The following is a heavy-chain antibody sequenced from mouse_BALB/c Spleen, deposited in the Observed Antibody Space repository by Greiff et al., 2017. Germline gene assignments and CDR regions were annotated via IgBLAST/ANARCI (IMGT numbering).Heavy chain of an antibody. CDR3: ARDHGNYLDY. Sequence: VKVVESGPGLVAPSQSLSITCTVSGFSLTSYGVHWVRQPPGKGLEWLGVIWAGGSTNYNSALMSRLSISKDNSKSQVFLKMNSLQTDDTAMYYCARDHGNYLDYWGQGTTLTVSS. J-gene: IGHJ2*01. CDR2: IWAGGST. CDR1: GFSLTSYG. D-gene: IGHD2-1*01. V-gene: IGHV2-9*02.